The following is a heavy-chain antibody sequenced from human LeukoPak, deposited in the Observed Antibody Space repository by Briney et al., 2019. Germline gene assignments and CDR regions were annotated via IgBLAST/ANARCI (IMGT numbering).Heavy chain of an antibody. CDR2: FGWNGHII. D-gene: IGHD6-13*01. J-gene: IGHJ4*02. CDR1: GFTFDDYS. CDR3: AKGSLTAASGTLFDF. Sequence: GGSLRPSCAASGFTFDDYSTHWVRQSPGKGLEWLSGFGWNGHIIDYADSVKGRFTISRDNAKNSLYLPMDSLKTEDTALYYCAKGSLTAASGTLFDFWGQGTRATVSS. V-gene: IGHV3-9*01.